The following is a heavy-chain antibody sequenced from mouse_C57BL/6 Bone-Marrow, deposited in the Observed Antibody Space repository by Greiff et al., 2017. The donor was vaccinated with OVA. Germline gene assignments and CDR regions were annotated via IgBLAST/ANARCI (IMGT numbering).Heavy chain of an antibody. CDR3: ARDYYGSSWYFDG. CDR2: INPNNGGT. Sequence: EVQLQQSGPELVKPGASVKISCKASGYTFTDYYMNWVKQSHGKSLEWIGDINPNNGGTSYNQKFKGKATLTVDKSSSTAYMELRSLTSEDSAVYYWARDYYGSSWYFDGWGTGTTVTVSS. V-gene: IGHV1-26*01. CDR1: GYTFTDYY. J-gene: IGHJ1*03. D-gene: IGHD1-1*01.